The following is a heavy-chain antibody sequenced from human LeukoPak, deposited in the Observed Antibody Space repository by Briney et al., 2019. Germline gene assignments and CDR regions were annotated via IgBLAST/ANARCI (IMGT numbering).Heavy chain of an antibody. J-gene: IGHJ3*02. D-gene: IGHD4/OR15-4a*01. CDR2: IYPGYTDT. V-gene: IGHV5-51*01. Sequence: GSLKISCKGSGYSFTSYWIGWVRQMPGEGLEWMGIIYPGYTDTRYSPSFQGNVTISADKTISSAYLKWSSLKASDMDMYSCARTTWCYGYDAFDIWGQGAMVTVSS. CDR3: ARTTWCYGYDAFDI. CDR1: GYSFTSYW.